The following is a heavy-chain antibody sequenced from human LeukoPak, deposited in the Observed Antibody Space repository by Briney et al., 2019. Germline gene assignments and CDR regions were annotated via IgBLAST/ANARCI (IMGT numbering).Heavy chain of an antibody. D-gene: IGHD6-19*01. CDR3: ARIDRAVAGTIDY. CDR1: GGSISSYF. CDR2: IYYSGSA. J-gene: IGHJ4*02. V-gene: IGHV4-59*08. Sequence: PSETLSLTCTVSGGSISSYFWSWIRQPPGKGLEWIGYIYYSGSANYNPSLKSRVTMSVDTSKNQFSLKLSSVTAADTAVYYCARIDRAVAGTIDYWGQGTLVTVSS.